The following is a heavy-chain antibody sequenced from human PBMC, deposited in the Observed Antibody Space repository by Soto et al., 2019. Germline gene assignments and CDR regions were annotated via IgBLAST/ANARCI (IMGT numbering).Heavy chain of an antibody. D-gene: IGHD3-22*01. Sequence: SETLSLTCTVSGGSISSGGFYWTWIRHRPGKGLEWIGYIFYSGRTYYNPSLKSRITISVDTSKNQFSLKLSSVTAADTAVYYCARDRDSDSRMDAFAFWGQGTMVTVSS. V-gene: IGHV4-31*03. CDR1: GGSISSGGFY. J-gene: IGHJ3*01. CDR3: ARDRDSDSRMDAFAF. CDR2: IFYSGRT.